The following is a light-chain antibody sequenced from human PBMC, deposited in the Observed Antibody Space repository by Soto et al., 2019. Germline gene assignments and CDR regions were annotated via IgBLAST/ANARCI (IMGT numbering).Light chain of an antibody. V-gene: IGKV1-5*01. J-gene: IGKJ5*01. CDR2: HAS. Sequence: DIQITQSPSTLCASVGDRVTITCRAGQSMSGWLDWYQQKPGKAPKLLIYHASNLESGVPSRFGGSGSGTEFTLTISSLQPEDFATYYCQQLNSYPITFGQGTRLEIK. CDR1: QSMSGW. CDR3: QQLNSYPIT.